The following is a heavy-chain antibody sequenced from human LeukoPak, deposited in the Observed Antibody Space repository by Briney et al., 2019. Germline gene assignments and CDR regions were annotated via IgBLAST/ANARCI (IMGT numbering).Heavy chain of an antibody. CDR2: IIPIFGTA. CDR1: GGTFSSYA. D-gene: IGHD2-2*01. Sequence: GSSVKVSCKASGGTFSSYAISWVRQAPGQGLEWMGRIIPIFGTANYAQKFQGRVTITTDESTSTAYMELSSLRSEDTAVYYSASRYCSSTSCVEIDYWGQGTLVTVSS. J-gene: IGHJ4*02. CDR3: ASRYCSSTSCVEIDY. V-gene: IGHV1-69*05.